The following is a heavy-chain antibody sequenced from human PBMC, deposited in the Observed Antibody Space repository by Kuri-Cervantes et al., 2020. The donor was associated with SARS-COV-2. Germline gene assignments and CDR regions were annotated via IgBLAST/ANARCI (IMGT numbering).Heavy chain of an antibody. CDR1: GYTFTDYY. CDR3: AREDYGFWSGYSTEEKYNPFDP. Sequence: ASVKVSCKASGYTFTDYYIHWVRQAPGQGLEWMGWVNPKTGGTKYAQKLQGRVTMTRDTSITTAYMELRSLRSDDTAVYYCAREDYGFWSGYSTEEKYNPFDPWGQGTLVTVSS. V-gene: IGHV1-2*02. D-gene: IGHD3-3*01. CDR2: VNPKTGGT. J-gene: IGHJ5*02.